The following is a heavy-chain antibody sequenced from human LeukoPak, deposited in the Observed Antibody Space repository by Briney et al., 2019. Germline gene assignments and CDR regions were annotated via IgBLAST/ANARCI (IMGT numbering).Heavy chain of an antibody. D-gene: IGHD4/OR15-4a*01. CDR1: GGSISSGGYY. Sequence: SETLSLTCTVSGGSISSGGYYWSWIRQHPGKGLEWIGYIYYSGSTYYNPSLKSRVTISVDTSKNQFSLKLSSVTAADTAVYCCARGAPENFDLWGRGTLVTVSS. CDR2: IYYSGST. J-gene: IGHJ2*01. CDR3: ARGAPENFDL. V-gene: IGHV4-31*03.